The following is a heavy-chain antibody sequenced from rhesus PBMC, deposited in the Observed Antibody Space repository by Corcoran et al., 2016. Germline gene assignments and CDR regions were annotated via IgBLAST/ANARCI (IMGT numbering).Heavy chain of an antibody. CDR1: GGSISSGYYY. J-gene: IGHJ4*01. D-gene: IGHD3-28*01. CDR2: ITYGVST. V-gene: IGHV4-122*02. Sequence: QVQLQESGPGLVKPSETLSLPCAVSGGSISSGYYYWSWIRQPLGKGLEWIGYITYGVSTRYTPSLKDTVTMSSDTSQIQLSLKLGSVTAADTAVDYCASESVVNHCFDDWGQGVLVTVSS. CDR3: ASESVVNHCFDD.